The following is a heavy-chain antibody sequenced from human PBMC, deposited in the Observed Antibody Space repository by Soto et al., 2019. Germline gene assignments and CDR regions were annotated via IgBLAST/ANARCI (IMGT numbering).Heavy chain of an antibody. CDR2: ISGSGGST. CDR1: GFTFSSYA. Sequence: PGGSLRLSCAASGFTFSSYAMSWVRQAPGKGLEWVSAISGSGGSTYYADSVKGRFTISRDNSKNTLYLQMNSLRAEDTAVYYCAKDSTYSSSWYINFFDFCGQGTLVTVYS. D-gene: IGHD6-13*01. CDR3: AKDSTYSSSWYINFFDF. V-gene: IGHV3-23*01. J-gene: IGHJ4*02.